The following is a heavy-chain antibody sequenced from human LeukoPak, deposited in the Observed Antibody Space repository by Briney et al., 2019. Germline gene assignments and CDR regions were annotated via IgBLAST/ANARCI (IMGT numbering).Heavy chain of an antibody. Sequence: GESLKISCEGSGYSFTTYWIAWVRQMPGQGLEWMGIIYPDDSNTIYGPSFQGQVTISADKSINTAYLEWSSLKASDTAIYYCARQGAADKYYYYYMDVWGKGTTVTVSS. CDR3: ARQGAADKYYYYYMDV. CDR2: IYPDDSNT. D-gene: IGHD6-13*01. V-gene: IGHV5-51*01. CDR1: GYSFTTYW. J-gene: IGHJ6*03.